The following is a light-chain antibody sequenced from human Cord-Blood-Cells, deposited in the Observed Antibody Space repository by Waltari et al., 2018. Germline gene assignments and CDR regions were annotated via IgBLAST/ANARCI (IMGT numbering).Light chain of an antibody. CDR3: SSYTGSSTWV. CDR1: SSDVGGYNY. J-gene: IGLJ3*02. Sequence: QSALTQPASVSGSPGPSITIPCTGTSSDVGGYNYVFWYQQHPGKAPKPMIYDVSKRPSGVSNRFSGSKSGNTASLTISGLQAEDEADYYCSSYTGSSTWVFGGGTKLTVL. CDR2: DVS. V-gene: IGLV2-14*03.